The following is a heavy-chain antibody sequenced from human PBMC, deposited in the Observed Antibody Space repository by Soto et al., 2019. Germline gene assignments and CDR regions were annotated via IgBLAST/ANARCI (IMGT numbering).Heavy chain of an antibody. V-gene: IGHV3-30*18. D-gene: IGHD3-10*01. Sequence: GGSLRLSCAASGFTISSYGMHWVRQAPGKGLEWVAVISYDGSNKYYADYVKGRFTISRDNSKNTLYLQMNSLRVEDTAVYYCAKSITMVRFDYWCQGTLVTVSS. J-gene: IGHJ4*02. CDR1: GFTISSYG. CDR3: AKSITMVRFDY. CDR2: ISYDGSNK.